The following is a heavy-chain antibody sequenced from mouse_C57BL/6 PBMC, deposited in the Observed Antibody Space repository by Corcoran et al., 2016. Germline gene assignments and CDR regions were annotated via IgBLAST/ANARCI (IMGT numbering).Heavy chain of an antibody. CDR3: ARASLPWFAY. J-gene: IGHJ3*01. Sequence: QIRLVQSGPELKKPGETVKISCKASGYTFTTYGMSWGKQAPGKGVKWMGWINTYSGVPTYADDFKGRFAFSLETSASTAYLQINNLKNEDTATYFCARASLPWFAYWGQGTLVTVSA. V-gene: IGHV9-3*01. CDR1: GYTFTTYG. D-gene: IGHD6-1*01. CDR2: INTYSGVP.